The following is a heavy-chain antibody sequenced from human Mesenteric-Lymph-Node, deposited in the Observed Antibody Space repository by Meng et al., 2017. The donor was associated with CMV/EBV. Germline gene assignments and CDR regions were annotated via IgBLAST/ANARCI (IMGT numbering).Heavy chain of an antibody. J-gene: IGHJ4*02. Sequence: GESLKISCAASGFTFSDYYMSWVRQAPGKGLEWVSYISSSGSTIYYADSVKGRFTISRDNSKNTLYLQMNSLRAEDTAVYYCASQKGSSWYLVDFYFDFWGQGTLVTVSS. CDR2: ISSSGSTI. CDR1: GFTFSDYY. V-gene: IGHV3-11*01. D-gene: IGHD6-13*01. CDR3: ASQKGSSWYLVDFYFDF.